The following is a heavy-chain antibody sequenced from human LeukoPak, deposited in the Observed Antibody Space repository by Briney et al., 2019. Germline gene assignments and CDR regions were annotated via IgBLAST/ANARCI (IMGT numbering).Heavy chain of an antibody. J-gene: IGHJ4*02. D-gene: IGHD2-15*01. CDR3: ARYCGGGNCYSGLDS. Sequence: PGGSLRLSCGASGFTFSSYEMNWVRQAPGKGLEWVSYISSSGSTIYYADSVKGRFTISRDNSKNTLYLQMDSLRAEDTAVYYCARYCGGGNCYSGLDSWGQGTLVTVSS. CDR1: GFTFSSYE. V-gene: IGHV3-48*03. CDR2: ISSSGSTI.